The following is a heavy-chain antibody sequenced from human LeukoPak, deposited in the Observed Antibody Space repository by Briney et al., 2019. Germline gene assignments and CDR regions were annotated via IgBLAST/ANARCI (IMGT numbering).Heavy chain of an antibody. CDR2: IRNSGNTI. CDR1: GFTLSSYN. D-gene: IGHD3-10*02. CDR3: AELGITMIGGV. Sequence: PTGGSLRLSCAVSGFTLSSYNMNWVRQAPGKGLEWVSYIRNSGNTIYYADSVKGRFTISRDNAKNSLYLQMNSLRAEDTAVYYCAELGITMIGGVWGKGTTVTISS. V-gene: IGHV3-48*03. J-gene: IGHJ6*04.